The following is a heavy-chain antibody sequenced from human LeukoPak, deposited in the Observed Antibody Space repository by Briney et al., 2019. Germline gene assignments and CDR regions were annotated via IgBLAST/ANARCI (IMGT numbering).Heavy chain of an antibody. D-gene: IGHD3-10*01. CDR3: AKGSLLWFGELLTNRNWFDP. V-gene: IGHV3-23*01. J-gene: IGHJ5*02. CDR2: ISGSGGST. Sequence: GGSLRLSCAASGFTFGSYAMSWVRQAPGKGLEWVSAISGSGGSTYYADSVKGRFTISRDNSKNTLYPQMNSLRAEDTAVYYCAKGSLLWFGELLTNRNWFDPWGQGTLVTVSS. CDR1: GFTFGSYA.